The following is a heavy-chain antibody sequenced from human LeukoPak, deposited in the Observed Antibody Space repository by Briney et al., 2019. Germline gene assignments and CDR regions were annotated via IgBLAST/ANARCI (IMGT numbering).Heavy chain of an antibody. CDR2: INPSGGST. Sequence: GASVKVSCKASGYTFTGYYMHWVRQAPGQGLEWMGIINPSGGSTSYAQKFQGRLTMTRDTSTTTVYMELSSLRSDDTAVYYCARGHWQLALDYWGQGTLVTVSS. V-gene: IGHV1-46*01. J-gene: IGHJ4*02. CDR3: ARGHWQLALDY. D-gene: IGHD6-6*01. CDR1: GYTFTGYY.